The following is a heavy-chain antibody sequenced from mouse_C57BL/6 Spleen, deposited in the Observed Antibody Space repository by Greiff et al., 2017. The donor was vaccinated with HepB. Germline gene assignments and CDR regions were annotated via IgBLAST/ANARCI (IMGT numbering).Heavy chain of an antibody. V-gene: IGHV3-6*01. J-gene: IGHJ2*01. CDR1: GYSITSGYY. Sequence: EVKLQESGPGLVKPSQSLSLTCSVTGYSITSGYYWNWIRQFPGNKLEWMGYISYDGSNNYNPSLKNRISITRDTSKNQFFLKLNSVTTEDTATYYCARGDRYGNHFDYWGQGTTLTVSS. CDR3: ARGDRYGNHFDY. D-gene: IGHD2-1*01. CDR2: ISYDGSN.